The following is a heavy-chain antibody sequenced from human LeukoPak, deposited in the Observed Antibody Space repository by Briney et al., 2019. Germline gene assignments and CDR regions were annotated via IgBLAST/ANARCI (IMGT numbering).Heavy chain of an antibody. V-gene: IGHV4-4*02. CDR3: ARFRTARSAAFDY. Sequence: SETLSLTCAVSGGSIISNNWWSWVRQPPGKGLEWIGEIYHSGSTKYNPSLKSRVTISVDKSNNQFSLKLSSVTAADMAVYYCARFRTARSAAFDYWGQGTLLTVSS. CDR1: GGSIISNNW. J-gene: IGHJ4*02. D-gene: IGHD3-10*01. CDR2: IYHSGST.